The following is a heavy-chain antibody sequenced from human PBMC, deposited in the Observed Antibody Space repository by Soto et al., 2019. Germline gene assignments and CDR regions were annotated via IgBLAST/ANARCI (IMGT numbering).Heavy chain of an antibody. CDR1: GFPFSSYS. Sequence: GGSLSLSSAASGFPFSSYSMNWVRQAPGKGLEWVSSISSSSSYIYYADSVKGRFTISRDNAKNSLYLQMNSLRAEDTAVYYCASNPDPGYSSSWYYFDYWGQGTLVTVSS. CDR3: ASNPDPGYSSSWYYFDY. V-gene: IGHV3-21*01. D-gene: IGHD6-13*01. CDR2: ISSSSSYI. J-gene: IGHJ4*02.